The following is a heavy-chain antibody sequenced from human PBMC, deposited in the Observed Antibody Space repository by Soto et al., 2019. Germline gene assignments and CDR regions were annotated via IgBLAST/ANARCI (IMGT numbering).Heavy chain of an antibody. CDR1: GFTFSNAW. CDR2: IKSKTDGGTT. V-gene: IGHV3-15*01. J-gene: IGHJ4*02. Sequence: EVQLVESGGGLVKPGGSLRLSCAASGFTFSNAWMSWVRQAPGKGLEWVGRIKSKTDGGTTDYAAPVKGRFTISRDDSKNTLYLQMNSLKTEDTAVYYCTISKQWLVLDPLRWWALFDYWGQGTLVTVSS. D-gene: IGHD6-19*01. CDR3: TISKQWLVLDPLRWWALFDY.